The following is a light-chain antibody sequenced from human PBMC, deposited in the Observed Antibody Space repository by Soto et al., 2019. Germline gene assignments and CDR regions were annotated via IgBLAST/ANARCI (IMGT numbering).Light chain of an antibody. CDR3: AAWDDSLSGPV. CDR2: QTS. Sequence: QSVLTQPPSASGTPGQRVTISCSGSSSNIGSNYVYWYQHLPGTAPKLLIYQTSQRPSGVPDRFSGSKSGTSASLAISGLRSEDEADYHCAAWDDSLSGPVFGGGTKLTVL. V-gene: IGLV1-47*01. J-gene: IGLJ3*02. CDR1: SSNIGSNY.